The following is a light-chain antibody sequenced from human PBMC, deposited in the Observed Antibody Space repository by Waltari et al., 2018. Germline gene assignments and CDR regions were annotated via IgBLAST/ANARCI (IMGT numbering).Light chain of an antibody. Sequence: DIQMTQSPSAMSASVGDRVTITCRASQGIRNYLAWFQQKPGKVPKLLIYATSSLQSGVPSRFSGSGSGTEFTLTISSLQPEDFATYYCLQHNNYPLTFGGGTKVEIK. CDR2: ATS. CDR1: QGIRNY. CDR3: LQHNNYPLT. V-gene: IGKV1-17*03. J-gene: IGKJ4*01.